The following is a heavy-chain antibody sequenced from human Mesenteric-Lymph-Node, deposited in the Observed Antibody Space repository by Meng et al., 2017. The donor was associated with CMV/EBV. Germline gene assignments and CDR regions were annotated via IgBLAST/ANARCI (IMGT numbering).Heavy chain of an antibody. D-gene: IGHD3-3*01. CDR2: IHYDGTIK. J-gene: IGHJ4*02. V-gene: IGHV3-30*02. Sequence: GESLKISCEASGFTFTTSGMHWVRQAPGKGLEWVAYIHYDGTIKLHADSVKGRFTISRDNAKNTLYLQMNSLRAEDTAVYYCARGIFGGNYWGQGTLVTVSS. CDR3: ARGIFGGNY. CDR1: GFTFTTSG.